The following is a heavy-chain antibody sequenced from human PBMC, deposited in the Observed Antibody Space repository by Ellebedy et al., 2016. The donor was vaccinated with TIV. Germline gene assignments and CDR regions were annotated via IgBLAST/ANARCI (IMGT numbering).Heavy chain of an antibody. CDR1: GFTFSDYY. D-gene: IGHD3-10*01. V-gene: IGHV3-11*01. CDR3: ARYYYGSGSYFDY. CDR2: IGNSGSTI. J-gene: IGHJ4*02. Sequence: GGSLRLSCAASGFTFSDYYMSWIRQAPGKGLEWVSYIGNSGSTIYYADSVKGRFTISRDNAKNSLYLQMNSLRAEDTAVYYCARYYYGSGSYFDYWGQGILVTVSS.